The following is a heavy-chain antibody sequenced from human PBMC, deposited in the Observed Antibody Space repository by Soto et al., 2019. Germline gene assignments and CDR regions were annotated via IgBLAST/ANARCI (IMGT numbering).Heavy chain of an antibody. CDR2: ISWNSGST. CDR1: GFIFDDFA. CDR3: XXXXXXXXXXXXFDX. Sequence: DVQLVESGGGLVQPGRSLRLSCAASGFIFDDFAMHWVRQXPXXXXXXVSGISWNSGSTDYAASVKGRFIISRDNARNSLYLQMXXLRPXXXXXXXXXXXXXXXXXXXXFDXXGQGALVIVS. V-gene: IGHV3-9*01. J-gene: IGHJ4*02.